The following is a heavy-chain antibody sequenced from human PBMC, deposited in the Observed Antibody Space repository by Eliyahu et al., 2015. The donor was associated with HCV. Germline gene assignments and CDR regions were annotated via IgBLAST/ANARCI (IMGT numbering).Heavy chain of an antibody. J-gene: IGHJ5*02. Sequence: QVQLVQSGAEVKKPGASVKVSCKASGYTFTSYYMHWVXQAPGQGLEWMGIINPSGGSTSYAQKLQGRVTMTRDTSTSTVYMELSSLRSEDTAVYYCARDRPEYYDFWSGFNTAVGGFDPWGQGTLVTVSS. CDR1: GYTFTSYY. D-gene: IGHD3-3*01. CDR2: INPSGGST. V-gene: IGHV1-46*04. CDR3: ARDRPEYYDFWSGFNTAVGGFDP.